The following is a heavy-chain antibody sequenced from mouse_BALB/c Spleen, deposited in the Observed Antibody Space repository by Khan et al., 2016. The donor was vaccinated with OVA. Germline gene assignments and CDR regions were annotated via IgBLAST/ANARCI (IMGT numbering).Heavy chain of an antibody. Sequence: EVQLQQSGPELVKPGASVKISCKTSGYTFPEYTVHWVKQSLGKSLDWIGVINPKNGGTAYNPKFKGKATLTVDKSSSTSYMEFRSLTSDDSAVYYCARDAGRYWGQGTSVTVAS. CDR3: ARDAGRY. J-gene: IGHJ4*01. CDR2: INPKNGGT. D-gene: IGHD3-3*01. V-gene: IGHV1-18*01. CDR1: GYTFPEYT.